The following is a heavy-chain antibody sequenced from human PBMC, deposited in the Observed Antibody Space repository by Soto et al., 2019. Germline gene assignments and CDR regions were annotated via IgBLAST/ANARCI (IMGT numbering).Heavy chain of an antibody. Sequence: SVKVSCKASGGTFSSYAISWVRQAPGQGLEWMGGIIPIFGTANYTQKFQGRVTITADESTSTAYMELSSLRSEDTAVYYCARVDGIAAQLYYYYGMDVWGQGTTVTVSS. D-gene: IGHD6-6*01. CDR3: ARVDGIAAQLYYYYGMDV. CDR2: IIPIFGTA. V-gene: IGHV1-69*13. J-gene: IGHJ6*02. CDR1: GGTFSSYA.